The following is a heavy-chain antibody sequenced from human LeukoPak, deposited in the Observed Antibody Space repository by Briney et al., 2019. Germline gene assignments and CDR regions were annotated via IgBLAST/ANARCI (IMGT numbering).Heavy chain of an antibody. CDR1: GFTIDDYA. J-gene: IGHJ4*02. CDR3: AKDIGAAPSYFDY. D-gene: IGHD6-13*01. Sequence: GGSLRLSCAASGFTIDDYAMHWVRQAPGKGLEWVSGISWNSGSIGYADSVKGRFTISRDNAKNSLYLQMNSLRAEDTALYYCAKDIGAAPSYFDYWGQGTLVTVSS. V-gene: IGHV3-9*01. CDR2: ISWNSGSI.